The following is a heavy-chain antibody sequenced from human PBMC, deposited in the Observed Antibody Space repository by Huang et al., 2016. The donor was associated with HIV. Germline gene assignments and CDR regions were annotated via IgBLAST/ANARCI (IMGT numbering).Heavy chain of an antibody. D-gene: IGHD3-22*01. CDR3: ARDPKYHRIGYYRQRRGIDI. V-gene: IGHV1-18*01. CDR1: GYTFTSYG. J-gene: IGHJ3*02. Sequence: QIQLMQSGPELKQPGASVTVSCKASGYTFTSYGITWVRKAPGHGPEWMGWSSESSGEPEYAQKFQGRVTLTTDTATNIAYMELRSLRSDDTAKYYCARDPKYHRIGYYRQRRGIDIWGQGTMVIVSS. CDR2: SSESSGEP.